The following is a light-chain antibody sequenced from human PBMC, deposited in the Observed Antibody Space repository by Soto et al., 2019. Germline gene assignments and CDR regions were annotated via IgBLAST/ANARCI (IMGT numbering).Light chain of an antibody. CDR3: NSYTSSSPVVV. J-gene: IGLJ2*01. CDR2: EVN. V-gene: IGLV2-14*01. CDR1: SSDIGGYDS. Sequence: QSALTQPASVSGSPGQSITISCTGTSSDIGGYDSVSWYQQHPGKAPKLMIYEVNNRPSGVSNRFSGSKSGNTASLTISGLQDDDEADYYCNSYTSSSPVVVFGGGTKVTVL.